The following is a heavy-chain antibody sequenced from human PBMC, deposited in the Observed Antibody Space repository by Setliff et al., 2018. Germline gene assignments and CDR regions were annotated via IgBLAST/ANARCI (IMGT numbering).Heavy chain of an antibody. CDR2: ISGSGGST. Sequence: GESLTISCAASGFTFSSYAMSWVRQAPGKGLEWVSAISGSGGSTYYADSVKGRFTISRDNSKNTLYLQMNSLRAEDTAVYYCAKERHGDYVLDYWGQGTLVTVSS. J-gene: IGHJ4*02. CDR1: GFTFSSYA. CDR3: AKERHGDYVLDY. V-gene: IGHV3-23*01. D-gene: IGHD4-17*01.